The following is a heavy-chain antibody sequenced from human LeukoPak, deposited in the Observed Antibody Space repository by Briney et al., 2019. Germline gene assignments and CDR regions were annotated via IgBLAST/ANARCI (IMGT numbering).Heavy chain of an antibody. CDR1: GFTFSSYG. J-gene: IGHJ6*02. V-gene: IGHV3-30*18. CDR2: ISYDGSNK. Sequence: PGRSLRLSCAASGFTFSSYGMHWLRQAPGKGLEWVAVISYDGSNKYYADSVKGRFTISRDNSKNTLYLQMNSLRAEDTAVYYCAKERAPGHSSGYYYGMDVWGQGTTVTVSS. D-gene: IGHD3-22*01. CDR3: AKERAPGHSSGYYYGMDV.